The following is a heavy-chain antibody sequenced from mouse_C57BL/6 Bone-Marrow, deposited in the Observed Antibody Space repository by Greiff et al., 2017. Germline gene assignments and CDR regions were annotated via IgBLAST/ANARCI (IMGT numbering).Heavy chain of an antibody. J-gene: IGHJ3*01. CDR3: ARYYDYDPFAY. CDR1: GYTFTSYW. D-gene: IGHD2-4*01. CDR2: IDPSDSYT. Sequence: VQLQQPGAELVRPGTSVKLSCKASGYTFTSYWMHWVKQRPGQGLEWIGVIDPSDSYTNYKHKFKGKATLTVDTSSSTAYMQLSSLTSEDSAVYYCARYYDYDPFAYWGQGTLVTVSA. V-gene: IGHV1-59*01.